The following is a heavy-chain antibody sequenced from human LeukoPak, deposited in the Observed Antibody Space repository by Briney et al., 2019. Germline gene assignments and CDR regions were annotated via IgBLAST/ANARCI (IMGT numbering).Heavy chain of an antibody. CDR3: ARAPIAYGYFQH. Sequence: PGGSLRLSCAASGFTFSSYGMHWVRQAPGKGLEWVAVISYDGSNKYYADSVKGRFTISRDNSKNTLYLQMNSLRAEDTAVYYCARAPIAYGYFQHWGQGTLVTVSS. J-gene: IGHJ1*01. CDR2: ISYDGSNK. CDR1: GFTFSSYG. V-gene: IGHV3-30*03. D-gene: IGHD3-10*01.